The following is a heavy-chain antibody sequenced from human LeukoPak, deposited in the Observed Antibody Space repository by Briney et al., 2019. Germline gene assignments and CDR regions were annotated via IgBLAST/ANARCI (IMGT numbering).Heavy chain of an antibody. Sequence: GGSLRLSCAASGFTFSSYAMHWVRQAPGKGLEWVAVISYDGSNKYYADSVKGRFTISRDNAKNTLYLQMNSLRAEDTAVYYCARVHPMTTRDWFDPWGQGTLVTVSS. CDR3: ARVHPMTTRDWFDP. J-gene: IGHJ5*02. CDR1: GFTFSSYA. D-gene: IGHD4-11*01. V-gene: IGHV3-30-3*01. CDR2: ISYDGSNK.